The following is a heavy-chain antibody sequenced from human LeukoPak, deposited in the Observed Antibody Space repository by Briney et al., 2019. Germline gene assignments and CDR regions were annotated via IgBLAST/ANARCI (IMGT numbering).Heavy chain of an antibody. CDR2: INPNSGGT. CDR3: ARGAEFDY. J-gene: IGHJ4*02. Sequence: ASVKVSCKASGYTFTGYYIHWVRQAPGQGLQWMGWINPNSGGTNFAQKFQGRVTMTRDTSISTAYTELSSLTSDDTAVYYCARGAEFDYWGQGTLVTVSP. V-gene: IGHV1-2*02. CDR1: GYTFTGYY.